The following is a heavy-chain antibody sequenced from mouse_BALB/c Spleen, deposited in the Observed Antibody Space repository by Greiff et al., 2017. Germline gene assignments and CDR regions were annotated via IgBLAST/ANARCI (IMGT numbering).Heavy chain of an antibody. CDR3: ARDRAMITGAMDY. J-gene: IGHJ4*01. V-gene: IGHV2-6-7*01. CDR1: GFSLTGYG. Sequence: VQLKESGPGLVAPSQSLSITCTVSGFSLTGYGVNWVRQPPGKGLEWLGMIWGDGSTDYNSALKSRLSISKDNSKSQVFLKMNSLQTDDTARYYCARDRAMITGAMDYWGQGTSVTVSS. D-gene: IGHD2-4*01. CDR2: IWGDGST.